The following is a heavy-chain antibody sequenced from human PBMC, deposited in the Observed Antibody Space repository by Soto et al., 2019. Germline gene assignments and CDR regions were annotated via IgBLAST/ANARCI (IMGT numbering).Heavy chain of an antibody. CDR3: AKADGEQWLLPHLDK. CDR2: ISCCGGST. Sequence: EVHLLESGGGLVQPGGSLRLSCVASGFNFKKFARSWVRQAPGKGLEGVSGISCCGGSTSYADSVKGRFSIARDDSTNTLSLQMNNLRVEDTAQYYCAKADGEQWLLPHLDKWGQGTLVTVS. D-gene: IGHD6-19*01. CDR1: GFNFKKFA. V-gene: IGHV3-23*01. J-gene: IGHJ4*02.